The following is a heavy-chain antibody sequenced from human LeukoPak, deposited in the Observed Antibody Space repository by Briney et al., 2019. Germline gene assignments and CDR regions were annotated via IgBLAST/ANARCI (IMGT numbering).Heavy chain of an antibody. D-gene: IGHD3-3*01. J-gene: IGHJ3*02. CDR2: IKQDGSEK. Sequence: GGSLRLSCAASGFTFNDHWMTWVRQAPGEGLEWVANIKQDGSEKYYVDSVKGRFTISRDNAKNSLYLQMNSLRAEDTAVYYCARGGATTFGLWGNAFDIWGQGTMVTVPS. CDR3: ARGGATTFGLWGNAFDI. V-gene: IGHV3-7*01. CDR1: GFTFNDHW.